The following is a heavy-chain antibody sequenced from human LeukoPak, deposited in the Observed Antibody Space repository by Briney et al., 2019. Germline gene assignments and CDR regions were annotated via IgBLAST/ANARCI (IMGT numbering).Heavy chain of an antibody. D-gene: IGHD2-2*01. V-gene: IGHV3-48*03. Sequence: GGSLRLSCAASGFTFSSYEMNWVRQAPGKGLEWVSYISSSGSTIYYADSVKGRFTISRDNAKNSLYLQMNSLKAEDTAVYYCARDLWDCSSTSCRYYYYYYMDVWGKGTTVTISS. CDR3: ARDLWDCSSTSCRYYYYYYMDV. J-gene: IGHJ6*03. CDR2: ISSSGSTI. CDR1: GFTFSSYE.